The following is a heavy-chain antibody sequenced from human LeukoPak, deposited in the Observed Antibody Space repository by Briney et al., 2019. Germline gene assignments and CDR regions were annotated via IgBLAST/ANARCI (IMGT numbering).Heavy chain of an antibody. V-gene: IGHV4-34*01. CDR2: INHSGST. D-gene: IGHD3-10*01. J-gene: IGHJ5*02. CDR3: ARHGRPLLWFGELSVWFDP. Sequence: KPSETLSLTCTVSGGSISSYYWSWIRQPPGKGLEWIGEINHSGSTNYNPSLKSRVTISVDTSKNQFSLKLSSVTAADTAVYYCARHGRPLLWFGELSVWFDPWGQGTLVTVSS. CDR1: GGSISSYY.